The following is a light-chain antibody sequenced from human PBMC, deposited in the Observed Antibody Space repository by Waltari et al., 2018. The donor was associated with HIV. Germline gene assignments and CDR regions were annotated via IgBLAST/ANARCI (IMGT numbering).Light chain of an antibody. CDR1: QSISSY. Sequence: DIQMTQSPSYLSASVGDRVTITCRASQSISSYLNGYQQKPGKAPKLLSYAASSLQSGVPSRFSGSGSGTDFTLTISSLQPEDFATYYCQQSYSTPRTFGQGTKLEIK. V-gene: IGKV1-39*01. CDR2: AAS. J-gene: IGKJ2*02. CDR3: QQSYSTPRT.